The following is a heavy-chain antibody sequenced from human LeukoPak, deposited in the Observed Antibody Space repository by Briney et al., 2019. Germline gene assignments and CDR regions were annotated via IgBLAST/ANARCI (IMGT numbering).Heavy chain of an antibody. CDR3: TRDLWGAAGFDP. CDR1: GFPFSDYW. CDR2: LSSDGSTR. J-gene: IGHJ5*02. Sequence: GGSLRLSCAASGFPFSDYWMYWVRKPPRKGLMWVSRLSSDGSTRSYADSVKGRFTISRDNAKNTLYLQMNSLRDEDTAVYYCTRDLWGAAGFDPWGQGTLVTVSS. D-gene: IGHD3-16*01. V-gene: IGHV3-74*01.